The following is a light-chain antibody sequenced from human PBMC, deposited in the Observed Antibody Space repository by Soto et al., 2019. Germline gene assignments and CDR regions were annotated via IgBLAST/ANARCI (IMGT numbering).Light chain of an antibody. CDR1: SSDVGGYNY. CDR3: CSYAGRYTPYV. Sequence: QSVLTQPRSVSGSPGQSITISCSGTSSDVGGYNYVSWYQQHPGKAPKLIIYDVTKRPSGVPDRFSGSKSGNTASLIIFGFQAEDEADYYCCSYAGRYTPYVFATGTKVTVL. V-gene: IGLV2-11*01. CDR2: DVT. J-gene: IGLJ1*01.